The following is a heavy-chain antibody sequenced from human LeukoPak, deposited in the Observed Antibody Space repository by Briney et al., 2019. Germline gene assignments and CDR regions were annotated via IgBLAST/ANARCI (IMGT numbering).Heavy chain of an antibody. V-gene: IGHV1-69*05. CDR3: ARDSYYYDSSLRH. D-gene: IGHD3-22*01. CDR2: IIPIFGTA. CDR1: GGTFSSYA. Sequence: GASVKVSCKASGGTFSSYAISWVRQAPGQGLEWMGRIIPIFGTANYAQKFQGRVTITTDESTSTAYMELSSLRSEDTAVYYCARDSYYYDSSLRHWSQGTLVTVSS. J-gene: IGHJ1*01.